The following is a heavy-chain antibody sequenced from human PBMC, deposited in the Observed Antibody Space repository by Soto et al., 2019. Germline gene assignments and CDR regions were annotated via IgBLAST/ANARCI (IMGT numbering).Heavy chain of an antibody. CDR3: AVNIVVVPAAMSSYYGMDV. J-gene: IGHJ6*02. CDR2: ISGSGGST. Sequence: GGSLRLSCAASGFTFSSYAMSWVRQAPVKGLEWVSAISGSGGSTYYADSVKGRFTISRDNSKNTLYLQMNSLRAEDTAVYYCAVNIVVVPAAMSSYYGMDVWGQGTTVTVSS. V-gene: IGHV3-23*01. CDR1: GFTFSSYA. D-gene: IGHD2-2*01.